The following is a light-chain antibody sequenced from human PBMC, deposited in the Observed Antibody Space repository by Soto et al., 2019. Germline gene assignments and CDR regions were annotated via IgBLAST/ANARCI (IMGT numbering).Light chain of an antibody. CDR3: QHYNNWPPWT. CDR2: GAS. CDR1: QSVSSN. J-gene: IGKJ1*01. V-gene: IGKV3-15*01. Sequence: EIVMTQSPATLSVSPGERATLSCRASQSVSSNLAWYQQKPGQAPRLLIYGASTRATGIPARFSGSGSGTDFTLTISSLQSEDFAIHYCQHYNNWPPWTFGQGTKVEIK.